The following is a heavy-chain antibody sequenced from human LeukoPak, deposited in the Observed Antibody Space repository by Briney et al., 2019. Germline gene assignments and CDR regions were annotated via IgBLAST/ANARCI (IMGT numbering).Heavy chain of an antibody. CDR2: INWNGGST. Sequence: GGSLRLSCAASGFTFDDYGMSWVRQAPGKGLEWVSGINWNGGSTGYADSVKGRFTIPRDNAKNSLYLQMNSLRAEDTALYYCARGNYGDGGPIYYYYYYYMDVWGKGTTVTVSS. D-gene: IGHD4-17*01. V-gene: IGHV3-20*04. J-gene: IGHJ6*03. CDR1: GFTFDDYG. CDR3: ARGNYGDGGPIYYYYYYYMDV.